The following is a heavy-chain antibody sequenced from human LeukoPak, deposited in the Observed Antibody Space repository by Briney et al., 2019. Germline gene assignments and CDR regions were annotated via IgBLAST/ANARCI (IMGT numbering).Heavy chain of an antibody. CDR2: ISGDGVST. J-gene: IGHJ4*02. CDR1: GLPIADFA. V-gene: IGHV3-43*02. CDR3: AKESGKFDY. Sequence: GGSLRLSCVASGLPIADFAMHWVRQAPPKGLEWVSLISGDGVSTFYADSVKGRFSISRDNSKNSLYLEMNSLRTEDAAMYYCAKESGKFDYWGQGTLVAVSS.